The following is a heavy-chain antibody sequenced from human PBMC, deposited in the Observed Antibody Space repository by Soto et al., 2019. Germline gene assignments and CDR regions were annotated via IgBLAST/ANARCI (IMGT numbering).Heavy chain of an antibody. Sequence: VQLVQSGAEVRKHGASVKVSCKASGYTFSSYGISWVRQAPGKGLEWMGWISAGKGDTNYAQKFQGRVSMTTDTATSAAYMALRSLTSDDTAVYYCARDGFTVSSSGSFDYWGQGTLGTVSS. J-gene: IGHJ4*02. D-gene: IGHD1-26*01. CDR2: ISAGKGDT. CDR1: GYTFSSYG. CDR3: ARDGFTVSSSGSFDY. V-gene: IGHV1-18*04.